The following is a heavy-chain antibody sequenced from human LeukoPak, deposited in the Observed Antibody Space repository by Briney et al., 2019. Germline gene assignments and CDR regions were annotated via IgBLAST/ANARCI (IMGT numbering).Heavy chain of an antibody. V-gene: IGHV4-4*07. D-gene: IGHD6-13*01. CDR2: IYTSGST. J-gene: IGHJ5*02. CDR1: GGSISSYY. Sequence: SETLSLTCTVSGGSISSYYWSWIRQPAGKGLEWIGRIYTSGSTNYNPSLKSRVTMSVDTSKNQFSLKLSSVTAADTAVYYCARERFIAAAGTGFDPWGQGTLVTVSS. CDR3: ARERFIAAAGTGFDP.